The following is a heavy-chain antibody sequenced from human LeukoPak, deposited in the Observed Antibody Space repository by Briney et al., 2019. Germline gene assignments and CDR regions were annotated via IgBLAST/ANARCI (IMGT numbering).Heavy chain of an antibody. D-gene: IGHD6-13*01. CDR2: INSDGSTT. CDR1: GFTFRSYW. J-gene: IGHJ4*02. Sequence: SGGSRRLSCAASGFTFRSYWMHWVRQAPGKGLVWVSRINSDGSTTSYADSVKGRFTISRDNAKNTLYLQMNSLRAEDTAVYYCTSFSFILAAGTAAHWGQGALVTVSS. V-gene: IGHV3-74*01. CDR3: TSFSFILAAGTAAH.